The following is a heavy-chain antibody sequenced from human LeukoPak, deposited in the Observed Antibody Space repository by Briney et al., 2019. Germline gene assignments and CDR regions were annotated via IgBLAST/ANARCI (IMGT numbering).Heavy chain of an antibody. V-gene: IGHV3-23*01. J-gene: IGHJ4*02. Sequence: PGGSLRLSCVASGFTLRSYVMNWVRQTPGKGLELVSSISGSGDSTFYADSVKGRFSISRDNSKNKLYLQVNGLRTEDTAVYYCAKDRLLNCRGDCYIFDYWGQGTVVTVSS. CDR3: AKDRLLNCRGDCYIFDY. CDR1: GFTLRSYV. CDR2: ISGSGDST. D-gene: IGHD2-21*02.